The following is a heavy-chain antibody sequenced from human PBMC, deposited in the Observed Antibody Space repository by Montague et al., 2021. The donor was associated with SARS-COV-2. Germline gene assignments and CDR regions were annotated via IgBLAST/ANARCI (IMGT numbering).Heavy chain of an antibody. CDR2: VHYSGXP. CDR3: TRHVHMTCPEHTPGFDY. V-gene: IGHV4-39*01. J-gene: IGHJ4*01. Sequence: SETLSLTCTVSGGSISSSSYNWGCNRQPPGKGLKWKRNVHYSGXPXYXXXXKXRVTIYVDTYKNQLSLKLRSVTAADAAVYYCTRHVHMTCPEHTPGFDYWGQGTVVTVSS. CDR1: GGSISSSSYN. D-gene: IGHD1-1*01.